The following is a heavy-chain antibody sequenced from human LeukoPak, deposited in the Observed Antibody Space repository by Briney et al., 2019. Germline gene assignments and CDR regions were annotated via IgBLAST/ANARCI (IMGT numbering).Heavy chain of an antibody. CDR1: GYTFTGYY. CDR3: ARDYSTEGLYYFDY. J-gene: IGHJ4*02. Sequence: ASVKVSCRASGYTFTGYYMHWVRQAPGQGLEWMGWINPNSGGTKSAQKFQGRVTMTRDTSISTAYMELSRLRSDDTAVYYCARDYSTEGLYYFDYWGQGTLVTVSS. V-gene: IGHV1-2*02. CDR2: INPNSGGT. D-gene: IGHD6-13*01.